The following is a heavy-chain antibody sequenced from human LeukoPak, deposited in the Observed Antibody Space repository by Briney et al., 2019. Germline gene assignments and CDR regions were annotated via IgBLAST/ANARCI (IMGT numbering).Heavy chain of an antibody. D-gene: IGHD3-22*01. Sequence: GASVKVSCKASGYTFTSYDINWVRQATGQGLEWMGWMNPNSGNTGYAQKFQGRVTMTRNTSISTAYMELSSLRSEDTAVYYCARGLRYYDSSGYSSEADAFDIWGQGTMVTVSS. CDR3: ARGLRYYDSSGYSSEADAFDI. CDR2: MNPNSGNT. J-gene: IGHJ3*02. CDR1: GYTFTSYD. V-gene: IGHV1-8*01.